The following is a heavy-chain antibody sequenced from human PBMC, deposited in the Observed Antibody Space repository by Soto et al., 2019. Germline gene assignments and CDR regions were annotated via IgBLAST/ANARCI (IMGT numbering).Heavy chain of an antibody. CDR1: GGSISSSSYY. J-gene: IGHJ4*02. CDR2: IYYSGSS. CDR3: ARHRPYDILTGNYFDY. Sequence: QLQLQESGPGLVKPSETLSLTCTVSGGSISSSSYYWGWIRQPPGKGLEWIGSIYYSGSSYYNPSIKSRVTISVDTSKNQLCLKLSSVTAADTAVYYCARHRPYDILTGNYFDYWGQGSLVTVAS. D-gene: IGHD3-9*01. V-gene: IGHV4-39*01.